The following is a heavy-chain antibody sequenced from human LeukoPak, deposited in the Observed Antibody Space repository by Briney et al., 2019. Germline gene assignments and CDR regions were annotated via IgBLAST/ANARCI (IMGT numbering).Heavy chain of an antibody. D-gene: IGHD6-13*01. Sequence: ASVKVSCKASGFTFTGHYFHWVRQAPGQGLEWMGWIHPHSGDTGYAQMFQGRVSMTRDTSISTAYMELSRLRSDDTAVYYCARSDSSSWHLDYWGQGTLVTVSS. CDR1: GFTFTGHY. V-gene: IGHV1-2*02. CDR2: IHPHSGDT. J-gene: IGHJ4*02. CDR3: ARSDSSSWHLDY.